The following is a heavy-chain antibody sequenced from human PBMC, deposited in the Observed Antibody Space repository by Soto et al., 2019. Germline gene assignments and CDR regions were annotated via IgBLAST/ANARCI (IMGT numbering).Heavy chain of an antibody. D-gene: IGHD2-21*01. Sequence: QVQLVESGGGVVQPGRSLRLSCAASGFTFSSYAMHWVRQAPGKGLEWVAVISYDGSNKYYADSVKGRFTISRDNSQNTLYLQMNSLRAEDTAVYYCAREGGDDAFDIWGQGTMVTVSS. V-gene: IGHV3-30-3*01. CDR3: AREGGDDAFDI. CDR2: ISYDGSNK. CDR1: GFTFSSYA. J-gene: IGHJ3*02.